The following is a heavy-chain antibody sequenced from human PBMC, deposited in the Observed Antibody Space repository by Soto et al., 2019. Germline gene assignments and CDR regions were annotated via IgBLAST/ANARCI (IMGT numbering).Heavy chain of an antibody. V-gene: IGHV1-69*06. CDR1: GGTFSSYA. Sequence: QVQLVQSGAEVKKPGSSVNVSCTASGGTFSSYAISWVRQAPGQGLELMGGIIPIFGTANYAQKFQGRVTITADKSTSTAYMELSSLRAEDTAVYYCARDPTVTTVFYYGMDVWGQGTTVTGSS. CDR3: ARDPTVTTVFYYGMDV. D-gene: IGHD4-17*01. J-gene: IGHJ6*02. CDR2: IIPIFGTA.